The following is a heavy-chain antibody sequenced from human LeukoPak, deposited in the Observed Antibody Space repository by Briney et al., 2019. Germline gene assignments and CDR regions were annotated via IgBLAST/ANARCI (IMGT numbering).Heavy chain of an antibody. J-gene: IGHJ4*02. CDR2: MGTAGDT. D-gene: IGHD3-10*01. CDR1: GFTFSSYD. CDR3: AAWGGSIY. Sequence: GGSLRLSCAASGFTFSSYDVHWVRQATGRGLEWVSAMGTAGDTYYAGSVKGRFTISGEDAKNSYYLQMNSLRAGDTAVYYCAAWGGSIYWGQGTVVSVSS. V-gene: IGHV3-13*01.